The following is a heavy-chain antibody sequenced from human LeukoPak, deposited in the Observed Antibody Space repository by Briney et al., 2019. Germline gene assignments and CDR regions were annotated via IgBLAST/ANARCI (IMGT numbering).Heavy chain of an antibody. Sequence: ASVKVSCKASGYTFTGYYMHWVRQAPGQGLEWMGWINPNSGGTNYAQKFQGRVTMTRDTSISTAYMELSRLRSDDTAVYYCARDHRGDYYDSTDSDYWGQGTLVTVSS. CDR2: INPNSGGT. D-gene: IGHD3-22*01. CDR1: GYTFTGYY. J-gene: IGHJ4*02. CDR3: ARDHRGDYYDSTDSDY. V-gene: IGHV1-2*02.